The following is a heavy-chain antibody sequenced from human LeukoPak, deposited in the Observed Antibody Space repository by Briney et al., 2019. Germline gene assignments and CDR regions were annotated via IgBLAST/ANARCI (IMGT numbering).Heavy chain of an antibody. Sequence: SVKVSCKASGFTFTSSAVQWVRQARGQRLEWIGWIVVGSGNTNYAQKFQERVTITRDMSTSTAYMELSSLRSEDTAVYYCAAGKSGSPQDYYGMDVWGQGTTVTVSS. J-gene: IGHJ6*02. D-gene: IGHD1-26*01. CDR3: AAGKSGSPQDYYGMDV. CDR2: IVVGSGNT. V-gene: IGHV1-58*01. CDR1: GFTFTSSA.